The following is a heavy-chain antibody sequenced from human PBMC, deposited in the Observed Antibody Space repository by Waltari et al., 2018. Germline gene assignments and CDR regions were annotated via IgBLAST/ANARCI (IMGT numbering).Heavy chain of an antibody. Sequence: LQLQESGPGLVKPSETLSLTCTVSGGSISSSSYYWGWIRQPPGKGLEWGSVVSGSGDNTYYADSGKGRFTISRDNSKNTLYLQMNSLRADDTATYYCAKDRYCNYISCYGGWVYWGQGNLVTVSS. CDR3: AKDRYCNYISCYGGWVY. CDR2: VSGSGDNT. CDR1: GGSISSSSYY. V-gene: IGHV3-23*01. J-gene: IGHJ4*02. D-gene: IGHD2-2*01.